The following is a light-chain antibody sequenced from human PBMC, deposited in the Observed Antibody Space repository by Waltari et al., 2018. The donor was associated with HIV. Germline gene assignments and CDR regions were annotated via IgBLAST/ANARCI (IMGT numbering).Light chain of an antibody. CDR2: RTD. V-gene: IGLV1-47*01. J-gene: IGLJ2*01. CDR3: AAWDDSLSAL. CDR1: SSNIGSNY. Sequence: QSVLTQPPSASGTPGQRVTISCSGASSNIGSNYVYWYQELPGTAPKLLIYRTDQRPSGVPDRFSGSKSGTSASRAISGLRSEDAADYYCAAWDDSLSALFGGGTKLTVL.